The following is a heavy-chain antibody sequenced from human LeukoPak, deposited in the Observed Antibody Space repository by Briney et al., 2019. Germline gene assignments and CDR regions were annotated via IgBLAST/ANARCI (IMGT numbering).Heavy chain of an antibody. D-gene: IGHD3-10*01. Sequence: GGSLRLSCAASGFTVSSNYMSWVRQAPGKGLEWVSVIYSGGSTYYADSVKGRFTISRDNSKNTLYLQMNSLRAEDTAVYYCAKDVKRGYFYGSGSGYFDYWGQGTLVTVSS. CDR3: AKDVKRGYFYGSGSGYFDY. J-gene: IGHJ4*02. CDR1: GFTVSSNY. V-gene: IGHV3-53*01. CDR2: IYSGGST.